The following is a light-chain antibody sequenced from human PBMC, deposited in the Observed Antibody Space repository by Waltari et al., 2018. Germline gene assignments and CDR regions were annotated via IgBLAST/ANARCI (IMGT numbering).Light chain of an antibody. CDR3: QQYGSSPFT. Sequence: EIVLTQSPGTLSLPPGERATLSCRASQSVWSSYLAWYQQKPGQAPRLLIYGASNRTTGIPDRFSGSGSGTDFTLTISRLEPEDFAVYYCQQYGSSPFTFGPGTKVDIK. CDR1: QSVWSSY. CDR2: GAS. V-gene: IGKV3-20*01. J-gene: IGKJ3*01.